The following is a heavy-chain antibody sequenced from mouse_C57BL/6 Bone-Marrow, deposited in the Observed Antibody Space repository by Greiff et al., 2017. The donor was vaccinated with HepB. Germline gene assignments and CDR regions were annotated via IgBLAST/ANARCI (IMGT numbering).Heavy chain of an antibody. J-gene: IGHJ2*01. CDR3: ARWAYYYGSSYGYY. CDR2: IDPSDSYT. V-gene: IGHV1-50*01. D-gene: IGHD1-1*01. CDR1: GYTFTSYW. Sequence: QVQLQQPGAELVKPGASVKLSCKASGYTFTSYWMQWVNQRPGQGLEWIGEIDPSDSYTNYNQKFKGKATLTVDTSSSTAYMQLSSLTSEDSAVYYCARWAYYYGSSYGYYWGQGTTLTVSS.